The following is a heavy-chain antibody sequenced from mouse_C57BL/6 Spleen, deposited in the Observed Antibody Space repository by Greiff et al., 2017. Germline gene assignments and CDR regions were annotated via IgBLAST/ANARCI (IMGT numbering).Heavy chain of an antibody. D-gene: IGHD4-1*01. V-gene: IGHV1-64*01. Sequence: VPLQQPGAELVKPGASVKLSCKASGYTFTSYWMHWVKQRPGQGLEWIGMIHPYSGSTNDNEKFKSKATLTVDKSSSPAYMQLSSLTSEDSAVYYCLTGTDYFDYWGQGTTLTVSS. CDR1: GYTFTSYW. CDR3: LTGTDYFDY. CDR2: IHPYSGST. J-gene: IGHJ2*01.